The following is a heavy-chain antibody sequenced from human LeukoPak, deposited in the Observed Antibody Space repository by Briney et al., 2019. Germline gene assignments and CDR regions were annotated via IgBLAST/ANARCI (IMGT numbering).Heavy chain of an antibody. CDR1: GGSISSSSYY. J-gene: IGHJ3*02. CDR2: INHSGST. V-gene: IGHV4-39*01. D-gene: IGHD1-26*01. CDR3: ARQPRGSFDGFDI. Sequence: SETLSLTCTVSGGSISSSSYYWSWIRQPPGKGLEWIGEINHSGSTNYNPSLKSRVTISVDTSKNQFSLKLSSVTAADTAVYYCARQPRGSFDGFDIWGQGTMVTVSS.